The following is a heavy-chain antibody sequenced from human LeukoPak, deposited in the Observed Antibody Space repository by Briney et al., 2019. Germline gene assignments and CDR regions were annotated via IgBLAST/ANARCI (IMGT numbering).Heavy chain of an antibody. V-gene: IGHV1-8*01. CDR3: ARDQYCSGGSCPYYYYGMDV. CDR2: MNPNSGNT. Sequence: ASAKVSCKASGYTFTSYDINWVRQATGQGLEWMGWMNPNSGNTGYAQRFQGRVTMTRNTSISTAYMELSSLRSEDTAVYYCARDQYCSGGSCPYYYYGMDVWGQGTTVTVSS. D-gene: IGHD2-15*01. CDR1: GYTFTSYD. J-gene: IGHJ6*02.